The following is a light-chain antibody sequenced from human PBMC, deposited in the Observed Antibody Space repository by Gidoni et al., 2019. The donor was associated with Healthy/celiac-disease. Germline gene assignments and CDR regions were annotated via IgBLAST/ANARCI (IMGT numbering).Light chain of an antibody. V-gene: IGKV3D-15*01. CDR3: QQYNSWPPLT. CDR2: VSS. J-gene: IGKJ4*01. Sequence: EIVMTQSPATPSVSPGARATPSCRASLSVSSNFAWYQQKPGQAPRLLIYVSSIRAPGIPARFSCSGTGTEFTLTISSRQSEDVAVYYCQQYNSWPPLTFXGXTKVEIK. CDR1: LSVSSN.